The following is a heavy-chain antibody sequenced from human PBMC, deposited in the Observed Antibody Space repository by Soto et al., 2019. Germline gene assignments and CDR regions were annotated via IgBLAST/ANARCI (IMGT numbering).Heavy chain of an antibody. CDR2: ISYDGSNK. D-gene: IGHD3-9*01. CDR3: ARALVRYFDWLYIGGPFDYGMDV. CDR1: GFTFSSYA. Sequence: GGSLRLSCAASGFTFSSYAMHWVRQAPGKGLEWVAVISYDGSNKYYADSVKGRFTISRDNSKNTLYLQMNSLRAEDTAVYYCARALVRYFDWLYIGGPFDYGMDVWGQGTTVTVSS. J-gene: IGHJ6*02. V-gene: IGHV3-30-3*01.